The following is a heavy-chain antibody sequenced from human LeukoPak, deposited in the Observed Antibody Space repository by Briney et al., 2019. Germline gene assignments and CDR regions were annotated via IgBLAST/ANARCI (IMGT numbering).Heavy chain of an antibody. Sequence: PGRSLRLSCAASGFTITTYAANWVRQAPGKGLEWVSGIGGGGTEYYAGSVKGRFIISSDSSQHLVHLQMNSLTVEAPAVYYFARAQGALDYWGQGTLVTVSS. CDR2: IGGGGTE. D-gene: IGHD1-26*01. CDR1: GFTITTYA. V-gene: IGHV3-23*01. CDR3: ARAQGALDY. J-gene: IGHJ4*02.